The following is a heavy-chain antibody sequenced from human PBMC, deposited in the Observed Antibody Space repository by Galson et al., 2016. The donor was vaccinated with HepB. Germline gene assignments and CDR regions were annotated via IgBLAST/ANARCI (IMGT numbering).Heavy chain of an antibody. D-gene: IGHD6-19*01. CDR2: INPNSGDT. Sequence: SVKVSCKASGYTFTGYYMHWVRQAPGQGLEYMGWINPNSGDTNYAQKFQGWVTMTRDTSISTAYMELKRLKSDDTAVYYCASSHSGWYEGFDYWGQGTLVTVSS. J-gene: IGHJ4*02. CDR3: ASSHSGWYEGFDY. CDR1: GYTFTGYY. V-gene: IGHV1-2*04.